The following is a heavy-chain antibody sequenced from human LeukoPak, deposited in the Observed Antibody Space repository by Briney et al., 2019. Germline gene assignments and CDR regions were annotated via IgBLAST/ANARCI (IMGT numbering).Heavy chain of an antibody. V-gene: IGHV4-4*07. CDR2: MYFSGRT. J-gene: IGHJ4*02. Sequence: SETLSLTCTVSGGSMTNYYWSWIRRPAGKGLEWIGRMYFSGRTHYNPSLKSRVTMSVDTSKNQFSLKVSSVTAADTAVYYCARVGSDGSYFDYWGQGTLVTVSS. D-gene: IGHD1-26*01. CDR3: ARVGSDGSYFDY. CDR1: GGSMTNYY.